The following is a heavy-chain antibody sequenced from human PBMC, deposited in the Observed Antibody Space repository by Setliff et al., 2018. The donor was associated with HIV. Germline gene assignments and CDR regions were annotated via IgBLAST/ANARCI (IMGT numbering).Heavy chain of an antibody. CDR1: GGSIISGGYY. CDR3: ARVFPPIRGAPFGTPPGAFDI. J-gene: IGHJ3*02. CDR2: IYFTGKT. Sequence: SETLSLTCSISGGSIISGGYYWSWIRQHPEKGLEWIGYIYFTGKTYYNPSLKSRVSISVDTSKDQFSLNLKSVTAADTATYYCARVFPPIRGAPFGTPPGAFDIWGQGTMVTVSS. V-gene: IGHV4-31*03. D-gene: IGHD2-15*01.